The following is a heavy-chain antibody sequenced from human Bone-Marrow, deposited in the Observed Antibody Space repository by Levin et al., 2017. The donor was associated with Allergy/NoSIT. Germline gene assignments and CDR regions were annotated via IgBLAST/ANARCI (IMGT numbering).Heavy chain of an antibody. V-gene: IGHV3-30-3*01. CDR3: ARDPALVVVPAAKTIIAAAGPYFDY. J-gene: IGHJ4*02. CDR1: GFTFSSYA. CDR2: ISYDGSNK. D-gene: IGHD2-2*01. Sequence: GGSLRLSCAASGFTFSSYAMHWVRQAPGKGLEWVAVISYDGSNKYYADSVKGRFTISRDNSKNTLYLQMNSLRAEDTAVYYCARDPALVVVPAAKTIIAAAGPYFDYWGQGTLVTVSS.